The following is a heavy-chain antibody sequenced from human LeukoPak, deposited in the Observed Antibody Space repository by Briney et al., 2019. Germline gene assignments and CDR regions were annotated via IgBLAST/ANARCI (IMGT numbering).Heavy chain of an antibody. V-gene: IGHV5-10-1*01. D-gene: IGHD2-2*01. CDR3: ARRQGCSSTSCPPDY. J-gene: IGHJ4*02. CDR2: IDPSDSYT. Sequence: GGSLRLSCKGSGYSFTSYWISWVRQMPGKGLEWMGRIDPSDSYTNYSPSFQGHVTISADKSISTAYLQWSSLKASDTAMYYCARRQGCSSTSCPPDYWGQGTLVTVSS. CDR1: GYSFTSYW.